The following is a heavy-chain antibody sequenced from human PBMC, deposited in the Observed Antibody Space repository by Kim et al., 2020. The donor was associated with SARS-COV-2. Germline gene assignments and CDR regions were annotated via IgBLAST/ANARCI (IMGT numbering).Heavy chain of an antibody. CDR2: INHRGTT. V-gene: IGHV4-34*01. J-gene: IGHJ4*02. CDR3: ARDHIYDGGKTFDY. Sequence: SETLSLTCAVYGGSFSGDYWTWIRQPPGKGPEWIGEINHRGTTNYNPSLKSRVTMSVDTSKNHFSLKLSSVTAADTAVYYCARDHIYDGGKTFDYWGRGILVTVSS. D-gene: IGHD3-16*01. CDR1: GGSFSGDY.